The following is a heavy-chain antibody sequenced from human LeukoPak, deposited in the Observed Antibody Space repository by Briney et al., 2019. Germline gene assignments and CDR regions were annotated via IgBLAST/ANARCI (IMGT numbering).Heavy chain of an antibody. CDR2: IYNGVNT. D-gene: IGHD1-26*01. CDR1: GASVSSASY. Sequence: PSQTLSLTCTVSGASVSSASYWTWIRQPPGKGVEWIAHIYNGVNTNYNPSLKSRVTISVDTSKNQFSLRLNSVTAADTAVYYCARSRAFNSGAFDPWGQGSLVTVSS. J-gene: IGHJ5*02. CDR3: ARSRAFNSGAFDP. V-gene: IGHV4-61*01.